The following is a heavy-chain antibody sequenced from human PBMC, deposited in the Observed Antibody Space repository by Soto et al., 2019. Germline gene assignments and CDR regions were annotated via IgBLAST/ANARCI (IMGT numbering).Heavy chain of an antibody. J-gene: IGHJ4*02. CDR3: AASSIYCTHANCYPPGHDF. Sequence: EVQLLESGGGLVQPGESLTLSCAGSGITLSKYGMNWVRQAPGKGLEWVSIISDSDFGTSYADAVKGRFTISRDNSKNKLYLQMNSLRVEDTAVYYCAASSIYCTHANCYPPGHDFWGQGTMVTVSS. CDR1: GITLSKYG. CDR2: ISDSDFGT. D-gene: IGHD2-8*01. V-gene: IGHV3-23*01.